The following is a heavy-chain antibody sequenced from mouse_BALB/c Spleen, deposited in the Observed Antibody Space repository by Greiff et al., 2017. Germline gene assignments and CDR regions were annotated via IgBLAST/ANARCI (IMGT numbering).Heavy chain of an antibody. J-gene: IGHJ3*01. CDR3: ARVHYRYDGRFAY. V-gene: IGHV2-9*02. CDR1: GFSLTSYG. D-gene: IGHD2-14*01. Sequence: VMLVESGPGLVAPSQSLSITCTVSGFSLTSYGVHWVRQPPGKGLEWLGVIWAGGSTNYNSALMSRLSISKDNSKSQVFLKMNSLQTDDTAMYYCARVHYRYDGRFAYWGQGTLVTVAA. CDR2: IWAGGST.